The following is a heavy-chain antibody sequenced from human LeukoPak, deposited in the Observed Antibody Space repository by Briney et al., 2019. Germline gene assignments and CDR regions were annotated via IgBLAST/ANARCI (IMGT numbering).Heavy chain of an antibody. V-gene: IGHV4-39*07. CDR2: IYYSGST. CDR1: GGSISSSSYY. D-gene: IGHD6-13*01. J-gene: IGHJ2*01. CDR3: ARVPRMIAAAGTYWYFDL. Sequence: PSETLSLTCTVSGGSISSSSYYWGWIRQPPGKGLEWIGSIYYSGSTYYNPSLKSRVTISVDTSKNQFSLKLSSVTAADTAVYYCARVPRMIAAAGTYWYFDLWGRGTLVTVSS.